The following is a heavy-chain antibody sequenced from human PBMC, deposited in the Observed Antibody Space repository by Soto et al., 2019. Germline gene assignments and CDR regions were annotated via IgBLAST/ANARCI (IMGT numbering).Heavy chain of an antibody. J-gene: IGHJ4*02. CDR3: ARGQLQSDFDY. Sequence: WASVKVSCKASGYTFTSYGFNWVRQAPGQGLEWMGWISAYNDNTNYAQKLQGRVTMTIDTSTSTGYMELRSLRSDDTAVYYCARGQLQSDFDYWGQGTLVTVSS. V-gene: IGHV1-18*04. CDR1: GYTFTSYG. D-gene: IGHD1-1*01. CDR2: ISAYNDNT.